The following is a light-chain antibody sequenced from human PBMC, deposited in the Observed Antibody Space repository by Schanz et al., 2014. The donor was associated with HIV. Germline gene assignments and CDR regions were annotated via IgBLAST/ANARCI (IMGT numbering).Light chain of an antibody. V-gene: IGLV2-8*01. CDR1: SSDVGSYNF. Sequence: QSALTQPPSASGSPGQSVAISCTGTSSDVGSYNFVSWYQQHPGKAPKLMIYEVSKRPSGVSNRFSGSKSGNTASLTVSGLQAEDEADYYCSSYAGSNSYVFGTGTKLTVL. CDR2: EVS. CDR3: SSYAGSNSYV. J-gene: IGLJ1*01.